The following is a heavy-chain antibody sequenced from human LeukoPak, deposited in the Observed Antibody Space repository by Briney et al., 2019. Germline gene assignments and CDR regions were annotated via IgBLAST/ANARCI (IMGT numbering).Heavy chain of an antibody. D-gene: IGHD6-19*01. V-gene: IGHV1-69*05. J-gene: IGHJ5*02. CDR3: ARDSAIYSSGWYEAPTWFDP. CDR2: IIPIFGTA. CDR1: GGTFSSYV. Sequence: ASVKVSCKASGGTFSSYVISWVRQAPGQGLEWMGRIIPIFGTANYAQKFQGRVTITTDESTSTAYMELSSLRSEDTAVYYCARDSAIYSSGWYEAPTWFDPWGQGTLVTVSS.